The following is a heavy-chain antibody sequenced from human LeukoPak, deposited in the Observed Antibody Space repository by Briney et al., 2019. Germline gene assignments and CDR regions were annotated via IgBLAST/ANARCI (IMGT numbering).Heavy chain of an antibody. CDR1: GGSISSSSYY. D-gene: IGHD3-22*01. CDR2: IYYSGST. J-gene: IGHJ3*02. CDR3: ASFNGIVDAFDI. Sequence: VKPSETLSLTCTVSGGSISSSSYYWGWIRQPPGKGLEWIGSIYYSGSTYYNPSLKSRVTISVDTSKNQFSLKLSSVTAADTAVYYCASFNGIVDAFDIWGQGTMVTVSS. V-gene: IGHV4-39*01.